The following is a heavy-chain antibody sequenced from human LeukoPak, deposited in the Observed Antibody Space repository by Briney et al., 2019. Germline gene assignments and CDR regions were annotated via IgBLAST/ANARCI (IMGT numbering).Heavy chain of an antibody. CDR1: GGSISSDSYY. J-gene: IGHJ4*02. CDR3: ASLAVAGLSEGY. V-gene: IGHV4-39*01. Sequence: SETLSLTCTVSGGSISSDSYYWAWIRQPPGKGLEWIASIYYSGSTYYNPSLKSRVTISVDTSRNQFSLKLSSVTAADTAVYYCASLAVAGLSEGYWGQGPRVIVSS. CDR2: IYYSGST. D-gene: IGHD6-19*01.